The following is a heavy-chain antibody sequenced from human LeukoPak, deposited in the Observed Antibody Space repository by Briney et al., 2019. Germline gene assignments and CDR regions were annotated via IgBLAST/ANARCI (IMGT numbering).Heavy chain of an antibody. D-gene: IGHD1-26*01. V-gene: IGHV4-59*01. CDR3: ANSRSYYDFDY. CDR1: GGSISSYY. CDR2: ISYSGST. J-gene: IGHJ4*02. Sequence: PSETLSLTCTVSGGSISSYYWNWIRQPPGKGLEWIGYISYSGSTNYNPYLKSRVSISVDTSKNQFSLKLSSVTAADTAVYYCANSRSYYDFDYWGQGTLVTVSS.